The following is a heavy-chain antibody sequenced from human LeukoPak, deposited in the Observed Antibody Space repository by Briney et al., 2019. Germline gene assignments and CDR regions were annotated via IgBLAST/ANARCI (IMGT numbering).Heavy chain of an antibody. J-gene: IGHJ3*02. V-gene: IGHV3-30*03. CDR3: AREVGYSSSPTAFDI. Sequence: PGGSLRLSCAASGFTFSSYGMHWVRQAPGKGLEWVAVISYDGSNKYYADSVKGRFTISRDNSKNTLYLQMNSLRAEDTAVYYCAREVGYSSSPTAFDIWGQGTMVTVSS. CDR1: GFTFSSYG. D-gene: IGHD6-13*01. CDR2: ISYDGSNK.